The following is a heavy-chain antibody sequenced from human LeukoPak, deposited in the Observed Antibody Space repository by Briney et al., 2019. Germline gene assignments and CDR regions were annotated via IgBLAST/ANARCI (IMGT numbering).Heavy chain of an antibody. D-gene: IGHD5-24*01. CDR1: GDSVSSNSSA. Sequence: SQTLSLTCAISGDSVSSNSSACNWIRQSPSRGLEWLGGTYYRSKWYNDYAVSVKSRITINPDTSKNQFSLQLNSVTPEDTAVYYCARGGQGDGYSADEAFDFWGQGTMVTVSS. CDR2: TYYRSKWYN. V-gene: IGHV6-1*01. J-gene: IGHJ3*01. CDR3: ARGGQGDGYSADEAFDF.